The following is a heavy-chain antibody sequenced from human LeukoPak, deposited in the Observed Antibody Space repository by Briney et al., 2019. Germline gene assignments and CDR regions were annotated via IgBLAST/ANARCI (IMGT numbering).Heavy chain of an antibody. CDR2: IHTTGST. D-gene: IGHD2-15*01. J-gene: IGHJ4*02. CDR1: VGFTTYDY. CDR3: ARGGGNRHFDS. Sequence: SESLSLTCSVSVGFTTYDYWNWIRQPAGKAPEWIGRIHTTGSTIYNPSLKSRLTMTLDKSKKQFSLKVTSMTAADTALYYCARGGGNRHFDSWGQGILVTVSS. V-gene: IGHV4-4*07.